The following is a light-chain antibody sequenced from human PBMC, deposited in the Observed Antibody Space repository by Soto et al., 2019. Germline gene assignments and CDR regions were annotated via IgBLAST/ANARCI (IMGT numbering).Light chain of an antibody. CDR1: QSISSW. CDR3: LQYNSYSLT. CDR2: DSS. V-gene: IGKV1-5*01. Sequence: DVKITQSPSTLSASVGDRVTITCRASQSISSWLAWYQQKPGKAPKLLIYDSSSLESGVPSRFSGSGSGTEFTLTISSLQPDDFATYYCLQYNSYSLTFGGGTKVDIK. J-gene: IGKJ4*01.